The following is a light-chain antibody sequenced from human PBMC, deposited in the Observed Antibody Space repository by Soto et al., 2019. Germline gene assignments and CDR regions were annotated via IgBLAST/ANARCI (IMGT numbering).Light chain of an antibody. CDR3: QQYHDWVT. CDR2: DAS. V-gene: IGKV3D-15*01. Sequence: EVVMTQSPGTLSVSPGERATLACGASQSVSSHLAWYQQKPGQAPRLLIYDASTSATGIPARFSGSGSGTEFTVSISSLQTEDFAMYFCQQYHDWVTYGGGTKVEIK. CDR1: QSVSSH. J-gene: IGKJ4*01.